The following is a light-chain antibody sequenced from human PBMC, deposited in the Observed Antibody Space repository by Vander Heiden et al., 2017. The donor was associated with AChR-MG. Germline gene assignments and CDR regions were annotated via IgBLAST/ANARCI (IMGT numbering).Light chain of an antibody. J-gene: IGKJ4*02. CDR2: YAS. CDR3: QQYNNRPPRT. V-gene: IGKV3-15*01. CDR1: QSIDSN. Sequence: EIVMTQSPATLSVSPGERATLPCRASQSIDSNLAWYQQKPGQTPRLLIYYASTRATGIPARFSGSGSGTEFTLTISSLQAEDFAIYYCQQYNNRPPRTFGGGTKVEIK.